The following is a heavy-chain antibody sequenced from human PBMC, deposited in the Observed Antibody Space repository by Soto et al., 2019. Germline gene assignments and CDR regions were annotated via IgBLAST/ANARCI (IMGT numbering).Heavy chain of an antibody. D-gene: IGHD1-26*01. V-gene: IGHV1-18*01. CDR3: ATAVGALRHWFDH. Sequence: QVQLVQSGAEVKKPGASVKVSCKASGYTYTSYGISWVRQAPGQGLEWMGRISAYNGNTNYAQKLQGRVTMTTDTATSTAYMELRRPRSDGTAVYCCATAVGALRHWFDHSGHGTLVTVSS. CDR1: GYTYTSYG. J-gene: IGHJ5*02. CDR2: ISAYNGNT.